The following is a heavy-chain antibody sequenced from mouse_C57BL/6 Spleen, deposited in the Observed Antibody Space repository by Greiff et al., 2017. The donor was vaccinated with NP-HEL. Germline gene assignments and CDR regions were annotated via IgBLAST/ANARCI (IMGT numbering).Heavy chain of an antibody. J-gene: IGHJ4*01. CDR1: GYTFTDYE. CDR3: TRWSGNYVDYAMDY. Sequence: VQLQQSGAELVRPGASVTLSCKASGYTFTDYEMHWVKQTPVRGLEWIGAIDPETGGTAYNQKFKGKAILTADKSSSTAYMELRSLTSEDSAVYYCTRWSGNYVDYAMDYWGQGTSVTVSS. CDR2: IDPETGGT. V-gene: IGHV1-15*01. D-gene: IGHD2-1*01.